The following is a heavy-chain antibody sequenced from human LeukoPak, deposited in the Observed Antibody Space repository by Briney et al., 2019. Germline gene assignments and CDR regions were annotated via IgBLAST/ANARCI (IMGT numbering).Heavy chain of an antibody. D-gene: IGHD1-26*01. CDR2: ISWNSGSI. J-gene: IGHJ3*02. V-gene: IGHV3-9*01. Sequence: GGSLRLSCAASGFTFDDYAMHWVRHAPGKGLEWVSGISWNSGSIGYADSVKGRFTISRGNAKNSLYLQMNSLRAEDTALYYCAKGVIVGATLGAFDIWGQGTMVTVSS. CDR3: AKGVIVGATLGAFDI. CDR1: GFTFDDYA.